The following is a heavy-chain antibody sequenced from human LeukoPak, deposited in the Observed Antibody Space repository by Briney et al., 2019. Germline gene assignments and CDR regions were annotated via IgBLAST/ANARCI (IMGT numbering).Heavy chain of an antibody. Sequence: PGGSLRLSCTASGFTFGDYAMSWFRQAPGKGLEWVGFIRSKAYGGTTEYAASAKCRFTISRDDSKSIAYLQMKSLKPNDTAVYYCTIDGDMVVGAGGGAYYYYSYRDGWGKGTAVTVSS. J-gene: IGHJ6*03. CDR3: TIDGDMVVGAGGGAYYYYSYRDG. CDR2: IRSKAYGGTT. D-gene: IGHD2-15*01. CDR1: GFTFGDYA. V-gene: IGHV3-49*03.